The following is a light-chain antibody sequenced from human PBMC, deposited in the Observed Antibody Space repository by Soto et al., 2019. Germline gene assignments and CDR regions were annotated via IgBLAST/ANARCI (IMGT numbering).Light chain of an antibody. Sequence: QSALTQPASVSGSPGQSITISCTGTSSDVGSCNCVSWYQQHPGKAPKLLIYEVNNRPSGVSNRFSGSKSGNTASLTISGLQAEYEADFYCSSFTSRRTYVFGTGTKLTVL. V-gene: IGLV2-14*01. CDR1: SSDVGSCNC. CDR3: SSFTSRRTYV. CDR2: EVN. J-gene: IGLJ1*01.